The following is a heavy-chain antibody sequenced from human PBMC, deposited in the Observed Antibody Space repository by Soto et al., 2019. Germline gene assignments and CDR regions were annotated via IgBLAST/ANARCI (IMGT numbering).Heavy chain of an antibody. D-gene: IGHD3-22*01. CDR2: IIPIFGTA. Sequence: QVQLVQSGAEVKKPGSSVKVSCKASGGTFSSYAISWVRQAPGQGLEWMGGIIPIFGTANYAQKFQGRVTITADESTRTAYMELSSLRSEDTAVYYCARGYNYYDSSGYHRQTDFDYWGQGTLVTVSS. V-gene: IGHV1-69*01. CDR3: ARGYNYYDSSGYHRQTDFDY. CDR1: GGTFSSYA. J-gene: IGHJ4*02.